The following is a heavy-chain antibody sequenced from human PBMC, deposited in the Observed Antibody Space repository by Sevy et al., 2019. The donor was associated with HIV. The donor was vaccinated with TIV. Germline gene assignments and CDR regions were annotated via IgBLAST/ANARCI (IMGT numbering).Heavy chain of an antibody. V-gene: IGHV3-7*03. CDR1: GFTFSSYW. J-gene: IGHJ3*02. Sequence: GGSLRLSCAASGFTFSSYWMSWVRQAPGKGLEWVANIKQVGSEKYYVDSVKGRFTISRDNAKNSLYLQMNSLRAEDTAVYYCARVDTTVVTSDAFDIWGQGTMVTVSS. D-gene: IGHD4-17*01. CDR3: ARVDTTVVTSDAFDI. CDR2: IKQVGSEK.